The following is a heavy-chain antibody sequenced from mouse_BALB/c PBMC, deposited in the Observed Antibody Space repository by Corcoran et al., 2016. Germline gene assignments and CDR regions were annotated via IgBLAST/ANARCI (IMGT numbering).Heavy chain of an antibody. D-gene: IGHD1-1*01. CDR1: GYTFTNYG. CDR2: INTYTGEP. CDR3: ARLDYYGSSYYFDY. Sequence: QIQLVQSGPELKKPGETVKISCKASGYTFTNYGMNWVKQAPGKGLKWMGWINTYTGEPTYADDFKGRFAFSLETSASTAYLQINNLKNEDTATYFCARLDYYGSSYYFDYWGQGTTLTVSS. J-gene: IGHJ2*01. V-gene: IGHV9-3-1*01.